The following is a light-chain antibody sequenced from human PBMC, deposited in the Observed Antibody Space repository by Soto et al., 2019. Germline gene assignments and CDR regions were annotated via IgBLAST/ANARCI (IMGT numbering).Light chain of an antibody. J-gene: IGKJ4*01. CDR2: GAS. CDR1: QSVSST. Sequence: EIVMTQSPATLSVSPGERVTLSCRASQSVSSTLAWYQQKPGQAPRLLIHGASTRATGIPARFSGSGSGTEFTLTISNLQSEDFAVYYCQQYNNWPLTFGGGTKVDIK. CDR3: QQYNNWPLT. V-gene: IGKV3-15*01.